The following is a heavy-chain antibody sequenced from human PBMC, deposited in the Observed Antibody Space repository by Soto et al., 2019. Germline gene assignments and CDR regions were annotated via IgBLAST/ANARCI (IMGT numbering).Heavy chain of an antibody. CDR1: GYTFTSYA. Sequence: ASVKVSCKASGYTFTSYAMHWVRQAPGQRLEWMGWFNAGNGNTKYSQKFQGRVIITRDTSASTAYMELSSLRSEDTAVYYCARSRYYYDSSGSEFDYWGQGTLVTVSS. CDR2: FNAGNGNT. V-gene: IGHV1-3*01. D-gene: IGHD3-22*01. CDR3: ARSRYYYDSSGSEFDY. J-gene: IGHJ4*02.